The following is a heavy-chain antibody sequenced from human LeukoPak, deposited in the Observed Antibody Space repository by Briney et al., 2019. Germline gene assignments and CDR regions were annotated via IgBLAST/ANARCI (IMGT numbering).Heavy chain of an antibody. CDR1: GFTFSSYG. V-gene: IGHV3-33*01. Sequence: GRSLRLSCAASGFTFSSYGMHWVRQAPGKGLEWVAVIWYDGSNEYYADSVKGRFTISRDNSKNTLYLQMNSLSAEDTAVYYCAREIYCTGTNCRRSYYSYHYYGMDVWGQGTTVTVSS. CDR3: AREIYCTGTNCRRSYYSYHYYGMDV. D-gene: IGHD2-2*01. J-gene: IGHJ6*02. CDR2: IWYDGSNE.